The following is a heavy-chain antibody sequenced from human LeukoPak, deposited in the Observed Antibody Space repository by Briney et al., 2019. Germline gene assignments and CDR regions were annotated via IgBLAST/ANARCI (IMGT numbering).Heavy chain of an antibody. D-gene: IGHD3-16*02. Sequence: SETLSLTCTVSGGSISSYYWSWIRQPPGKGLEWIGYIYYSGSTNYNPSLKGRVTISVDTSKNQFSLKLSSVTAADTAVYYCARHEDWGVIDYWGQGTLVTVSS. V-gene: IGHV4-59*08. J-gene: IGHJ4*02. CDR2: IYYSGST. CDR3: ARHEDWGVIDY. CDR1: GGSISSYY.